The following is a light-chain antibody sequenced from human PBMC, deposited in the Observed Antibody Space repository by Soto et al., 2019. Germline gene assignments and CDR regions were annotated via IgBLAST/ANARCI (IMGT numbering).Light chain of an antibody. CDR1: QSVLYSSNNKNY. Sequence: DIVMTQSPDSLAVSLGERATINCKSSQSVLYSSNNKNYLAWYQQKPGQPRKLLIYWASTRESGVPDRFSGSGSGTDFTLTISSLQAEDVAVYYCQQYFSTPLTCGGGTKVEIK. J-gene: IGKJ4*01. CDR3: QQYFSTPLT. V-gene: IGKV4-1*01. CDR2: WAS.